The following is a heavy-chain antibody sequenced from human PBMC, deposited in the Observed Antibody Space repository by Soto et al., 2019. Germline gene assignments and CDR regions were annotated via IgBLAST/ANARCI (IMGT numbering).Heavy chain of an antibody. CDR3: ASKTSGYQRGWFDP. J-gene: IGHJ5*02. V-gene: IGHV4-4*02. CDR1: GRSMSSSNW. Sequence: QVQLQESGPGLVKPSGTLSLTCAVSGRSMSSSNWWGWFRQPPGKGLEWIGEIYHRGSTNYNPSLKSRVTISVDKSKNQFSLRLSSVTAADTAVYYCASKTSGYQRGWFDPWGQGTLVTVSS. D-gene: IGHD3-22*01. CDR2: IYHRGST.